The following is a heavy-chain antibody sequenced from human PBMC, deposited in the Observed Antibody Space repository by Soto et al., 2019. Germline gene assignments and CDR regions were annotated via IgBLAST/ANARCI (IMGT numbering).Heavy chain of an antibody. CDR3: ASLTLGHCTSTSCFYNWFGP. D-gene: IGHD2-2*01. J-gene: IGHJ5*02. V-gene: IGHV4-39*01. CDR1: GGSISSSSYY. CDR2: IYYSGTT. Sequence: QLQLQESGPGLVKPSETLSLTCTVSGGSISSSSYYWGWIRQPPGKELEWIGSIYYSGTTYYNPSLKSRATISADTSKEQSSLKLSSVTAADTAVYYCASLTLGHCTSTSCFYNWFGPWGQGTLVTVSS.